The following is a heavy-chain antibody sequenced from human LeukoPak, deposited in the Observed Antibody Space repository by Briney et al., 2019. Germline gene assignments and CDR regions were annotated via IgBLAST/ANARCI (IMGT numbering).Heavy chain of an antibody. Sequence: SETLSLTCAVYGGSFSGYYWSWIRQPPGKGLEWIGEINHSGSTNYNPSLKSRVTISVDTSKNQFSLKLSSVTAADTAAYYCARLVGAATDPFDYWGQGTLVTVSS. J-gene: IGHJ4*02. CDR3: ARLVGAATDPFDY. D-gene: IGHD1-26*01. V-gene: IGHV4-34*01. CDR2: INHSGST. CDR1: GGSFSGYY.